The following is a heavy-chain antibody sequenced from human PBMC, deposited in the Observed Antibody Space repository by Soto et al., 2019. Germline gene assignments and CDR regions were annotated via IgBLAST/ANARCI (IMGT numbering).Heavy chain of an antibody. D-gene: IGHD3-10*01. J-gene: IGHJ3*02. Sequence: QVQLVESGGGVVQPGRSLRLSCAASGFTFSSYGMHWVRQAPGNGLEWVAVIWYDGSNKYYADSVKGRFTISRDNSKNTLYLQMNSLRAEDTAVYYCARVAWFGELPDAFDIWGQGIMVTVSS. CDR2: IWYDGSNK. CDR3: ARVAWFGELPDAFDI. V-gene: IGHV3-33*01. CDR1: GFTFSSYG.